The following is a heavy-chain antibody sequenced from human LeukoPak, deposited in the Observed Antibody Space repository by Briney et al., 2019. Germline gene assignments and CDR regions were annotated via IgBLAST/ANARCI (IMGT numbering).Heavy chain of an antibody. J-gene: IGHJ3*02. CDR3: ARSPSTWGGAFDI. D-gene: IGHD7-27*01. V-gene: IGHV4-31*03. Sequence: SETLSLTCTVSGGSISSGGYYWSWFRQHPGKGLEWIGYIYYSGSTYYNPSLKSRVTISVDTSKNQFSLKLSSVTAADTAVYYCARSPSTWGGAFDIWGQGTMVTVSS. CDR2: IYYSGST. CDR1: GGSISSGGYY.